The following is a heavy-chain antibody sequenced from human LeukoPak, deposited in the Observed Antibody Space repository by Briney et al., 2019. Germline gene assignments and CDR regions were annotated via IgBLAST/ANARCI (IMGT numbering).Heavy chain of an antibody. D-gene: IGHD1-26*01. J-gene: IGHJ6*03. CDR2: ISWNSGSI. CDR3: AKTSGAATPYYYYYMDV. CDR1: GFTFDDYA. Sequence: PGRSLRLSCAASGFTFDDYAMHWVRQAPGKGLEWVSGISWNSGSIGYADSVKGRFTISRDNAKNSLYLQMNSLRAEDTALYYCAKTSGAATPYYYYYMDVWGKGTTVTISS. V-gene: IGHV3-9*01.